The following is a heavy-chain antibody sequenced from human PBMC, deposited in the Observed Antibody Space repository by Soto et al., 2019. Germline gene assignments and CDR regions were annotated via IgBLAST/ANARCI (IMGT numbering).Heavy chain of an antibody. CDR1: GFTFSSYA. V-gene: IGHV3-30-3*01. D-gene: IGHD2-15*01. CDR3: ARDRGGDCSGCSCSPPSYYYYGMDV. CDR2: ISYDGSNK. J-gene: IGHJ6*02. Sequence: GGSLRLSCAASGFTFSSYAMHWVRQAPGKGLEWVAVISYDGSNKYYADSVKGRFTISRDNSKNTLYLQMNSLRAEDTAVYYCARDRGGDCSGCSCSPPSYYYYGMDVWGQGTKVTVSS.